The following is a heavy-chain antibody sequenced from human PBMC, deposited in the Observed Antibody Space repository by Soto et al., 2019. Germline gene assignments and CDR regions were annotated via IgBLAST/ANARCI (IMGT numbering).Heavy chain of an antibody. Sequence: QITLKESGPPLVQPTQTLTLTCTLSGFSLSTSGVGVGWIRQPPGKALEWLALIYWDDDKRYSPFLKSRLNPPTDTTNTQVVLTPPNRNPVETAAYYCAPRGDGYRAFKYWGQGTLVTVSS. CDR3: APRGDGYRAFKY. CDR1: GFSLSTSGVG. D-gene: IGHD5-12*01. V-gene: IGHV2-5*02. CDR2: IYWDDDK. J-gene: IGHJ4*02.